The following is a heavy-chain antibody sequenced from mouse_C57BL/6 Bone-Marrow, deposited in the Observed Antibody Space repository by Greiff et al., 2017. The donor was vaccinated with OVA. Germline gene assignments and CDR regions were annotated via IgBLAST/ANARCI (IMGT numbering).Heavy chain of an antibody. CDR3: ARVPLTFWYFDV. CDR2: INPSNGGT. D-gene: IGHD4-1*01. V-gene: IGHV1-53*01. Sequence: QVQLQQPGTDLVKPGASVKLSCKASGYTFTSYWMHWVKQRPGQGLEWIGNINPSNGGTNYNEKFKSKATLTVDKSSSTAYMQLSSLTSEDSAVYYCARVPLTFWYFDVWGTGTTVTVSS. CDR1: GYTFTSYW. J-gene: IGHJ1*03.